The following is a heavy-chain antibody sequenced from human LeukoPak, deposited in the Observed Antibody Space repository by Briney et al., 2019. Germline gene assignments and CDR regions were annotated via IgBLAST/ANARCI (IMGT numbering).Heavy chain of an antibody. J-gene: IGHJ5*02. V-gene: IGHV4-30-2*01. D-gene: IGHD6-6*01. Sequence: SETLSLTCAVSGGSISSGGYSWSWIRQPPGKGLEWIGYIYHNGSTYYNPSLKSRVTISVDRSKNQFSLKLSSVTAADTAVYYCARGYLGIAARRSWFDPWGQGTLVTVSS. CDR3: ARGYLGIAARRSWFDP. CDR1: GGSISSGGYS. CDR2: IYHNGST.